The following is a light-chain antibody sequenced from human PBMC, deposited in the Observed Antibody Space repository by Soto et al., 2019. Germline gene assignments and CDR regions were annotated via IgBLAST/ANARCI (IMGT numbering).Light chain of an antibody. CDR3: QQIFSAVLT. CDR1: ETISTF. Sequence: DIQLTQSPSSLSASLGDSITITCRASETISTFLNWYQVQPGKAPRLLVYGASYLQVGVPVRFRASGSGTLFTLTIDNLQREDLASYFCQQIFSAVLTFGGGTRVDI. J-gene: IGKJ4*01. V-gene: IGKV1-39*01. CDR2: GAS.